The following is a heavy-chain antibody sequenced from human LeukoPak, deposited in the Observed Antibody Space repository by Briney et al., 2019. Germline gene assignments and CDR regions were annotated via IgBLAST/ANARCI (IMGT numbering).Heavy chain of an antibody. Sequence: GGSLRLSSAASVFTFSSYAMHWVRQAPGKGLEWVAVISYDGSNKYYADSVKGRFTISRDNSKNTLYLQMNSLRAEDTAVYYCARDSLAAAGDAFDIWGQGTMVTVSS. J-gene: IGHJ3*02. V-gene: IGHV3-30-3*01. CDR3: ARDSLAAAGDAFDI. D-gene: IGHD6-13*01. CDR1: VFTFSSYA. CDR2: ISYDGSNK.